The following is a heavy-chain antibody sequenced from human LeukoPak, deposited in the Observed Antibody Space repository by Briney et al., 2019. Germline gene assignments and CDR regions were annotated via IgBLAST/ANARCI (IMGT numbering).Heavy chain of an antibody. D-gene: IGHD2-15*01. CDR2: IYTRGST. Sequence: PSETLSLTCTVSGGSISNYYWSWIRQPAGKGPEWIGRIYTRGSTNYNPSHKSRVTMSVDTSKNQFSLKLSSVTAADTAVYYCARGRYCSADICSGGGAFDTWGQGTMVSVSS. V-gene: IGHV4-4*07. CDR3: ARGRYCSADICSGGGAFDT. J-gene: IGHJ3*02. CDR1: GGSISNYY.